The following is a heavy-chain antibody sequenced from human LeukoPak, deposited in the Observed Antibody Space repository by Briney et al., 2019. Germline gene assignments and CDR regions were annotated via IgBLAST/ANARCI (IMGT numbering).Heavy chain of an antibody. CDR3: ARAATWIQLGQWFDP. Sequence: SETLSLTCAVYGGSFSGYYWSWIRQPPGKGLEWIGEINHSGSTNYNPSLKSRVTISVDTSKNQFSLKLSSVTAADTAVYYCARAATWIQLGQWFDPWGQGTLVTVSS. CDR2: INHSGST. J-gene: IGHJ5*02. V-gene: IGHV4-34*01. D-gene: IGHD5-18*01. CDR1: GGSFSGYY.